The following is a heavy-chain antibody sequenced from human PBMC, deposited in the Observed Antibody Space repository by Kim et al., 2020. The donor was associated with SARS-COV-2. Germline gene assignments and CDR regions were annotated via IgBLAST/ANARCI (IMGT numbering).Heavy chain of an antibody. CDR1: GGTFSSYA. CDR3: ARDGAGDSGDYAYYYYYGMDV. Sequence: SVKVSCKASGGTFSSYAISWVRQAPGQGLEWMGGIIPIFGTANYAQKFQGRVTITADESTSTAYMELSSLRSEDTAVYYCARDGAGDSGDYAYYYYYGMDVWGQGTTVTVSS. J-gene: IGHJ6*02. V-gene: IGHV1-69*13. CDR2: IIPIFGTA. D-gene: IGHD4-17*01.